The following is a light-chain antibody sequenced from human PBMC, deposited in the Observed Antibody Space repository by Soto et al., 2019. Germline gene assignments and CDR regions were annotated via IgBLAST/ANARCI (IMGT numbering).Light chain of an antibody. CDR1: QSISSK. Sequence: EIVMTQSPATLSVSPGERATLSCRASQSISSKLAWYQQKPGQAPRLLIYGASTRATGIPDRFSGSGSGTDFTLTISRLEPEDFAVYYCQKYGSSLTWTFGQGTKVDIK. CDR2: GAS. J-gene: IGKJ1*01. CDR3: QKYGSSLTWT. V-gene: IGKV3-20*01.